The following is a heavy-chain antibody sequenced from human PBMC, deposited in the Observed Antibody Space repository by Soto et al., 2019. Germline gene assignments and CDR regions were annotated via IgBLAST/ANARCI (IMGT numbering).Heavy chain of an antibody. CDR1: GGSISSSSYY. D-gene: IGHD4-17*01. CDR3: ARPIYDYGDYTEGAYGMDV. CDR2: IYYSGST. J-gene: IGHJ6*02. V-gene: IGHV4-39*01. Sequence: QLQLQESGPGLVKPSETLSLTCTVSGGSISSSSYYWGWIRQPPGKGLEWIGSIYYSGSTYYNPSLKSRVTISVATSKKQGSLKLSCVTAADTAVYYCARPIYDYGDYTEGAYGMDVWGQGTTVTVSS.